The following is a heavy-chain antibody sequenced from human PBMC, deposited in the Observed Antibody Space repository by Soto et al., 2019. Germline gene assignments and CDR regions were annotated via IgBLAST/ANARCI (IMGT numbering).Heavy chain of an antibody. J-gene: IGHJ3*02. CDR3: AKRPTSTGFGDPFDI. D-gene: IGHD3-10*01. V-gene: IGHV3-23*01. CDR1: GFTFSTYA. CDR2: ISSSGGNT. Sequence: GGSLRLSCAASGFTFSTYAMSWVRQAPGKGLEWVSTISSSGGNTYYTDSVKGRFTISRDNSKNTLYLQMNSLRAEDTAIYYCAKRPTSTGFGDPFDIWGQGTMVTVSS.